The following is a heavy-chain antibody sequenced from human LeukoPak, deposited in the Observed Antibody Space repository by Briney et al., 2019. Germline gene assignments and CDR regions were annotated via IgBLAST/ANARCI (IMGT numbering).Heavy chain of an antibody. V-gene: IGHV3-23*01. CDR3: AKDFLTVTAGWDY. CDR2: ISGSGGST. CDR1: GFTFSIYA. D-gene: IGHD6-25*01. Sequence: GGSLRLSCAASGFTFSIYAMSWVRQAPGKGLEWFSGISGSGGSTYYADSVKGRFTISRDNSKNTLFLQMNSLRAEDTAVYYCAKDFLTVTAGWDYWGQGTLVTVSS. J-gene: IGHJ4*02.